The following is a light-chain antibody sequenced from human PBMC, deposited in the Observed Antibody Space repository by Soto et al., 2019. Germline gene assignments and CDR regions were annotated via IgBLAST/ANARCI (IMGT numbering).Light chain of an antibody. J-gene: IGKJ4*01. CDR1: QSVGSY. CDR2: AAS. CDR3: QQRSDWPST. Sequence: EIVLTQSPATLSLSPGDRATLSCRASQSVGSYLGWYQQRPGQAPRLLIYAASNRATGIPARFSGSGSGTDFTPTISSLEPEDFAVYYCQQRSDWPSTFGGGTKVEIK. V-gene: IGKV3-11*01.